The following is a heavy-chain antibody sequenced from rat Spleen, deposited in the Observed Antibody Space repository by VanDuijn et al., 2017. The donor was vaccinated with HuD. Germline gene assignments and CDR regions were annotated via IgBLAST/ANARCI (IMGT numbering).Heavy chain of an antibody. CDR3: TVLTIAAY. J-gene: IGHJ2*01. CDR1: GFSLTSYH. CDR2: ITSKRHNYAT. D-gene: IGHD1-2*01. V-gene: IGHV10-10*01. Sequence: VQLKESGPGLVQPSQTLSLTCTVSGFSLTSYHVSWVRQAPGKGLDLVADITSKRHNYATYYADSVKDRFTISRDDSQSMVYLQMDNLKTEDTALYYCTVLTIAAYWGQGVMVTVSS.